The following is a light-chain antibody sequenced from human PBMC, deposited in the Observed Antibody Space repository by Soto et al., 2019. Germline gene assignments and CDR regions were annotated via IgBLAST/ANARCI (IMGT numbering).Light chain of an antibody. CDR2: EDT. V-gene: IGLV2-23*01. CDR1: KTDIGNYNL. CDR3: YSFARSGTLLV. Sequence: QSALTQPASVSGSPGQSITIYCTGTKTDIGNYNLVSWYQRHPDKAPKLIIYEDTKRPSGISNRFSASKSGTTASLTISGLQAEDVADYHCYSFARSGTLLVFGGGTQLTVL. J-gene: IGLJ7*01.